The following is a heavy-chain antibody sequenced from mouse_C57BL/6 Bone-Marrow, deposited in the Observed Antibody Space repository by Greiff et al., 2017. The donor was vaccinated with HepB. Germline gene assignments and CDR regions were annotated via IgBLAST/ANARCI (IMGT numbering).Heavy chain of an antibody. D-gene: IGHD1-1*01. J-gene: IGHJ4*01. CDR2: ISDGGSYT. V-gene: IGHV5-4*01. CDR1: GFTFSSYA. Sequence: DVMLVESGGGLVKPGGSLKLSCAASGFTFSSYAMSWVRQTPEKRLEWVATISDGGSYTYYPDNVKGRFTISRDNAKNNLYLQMSHLKSEDTAMYYCARDSIYYYGSSYAMDYWGQGTSVTVSS. CDR3: ARDSIYYYGSSYAMDY.